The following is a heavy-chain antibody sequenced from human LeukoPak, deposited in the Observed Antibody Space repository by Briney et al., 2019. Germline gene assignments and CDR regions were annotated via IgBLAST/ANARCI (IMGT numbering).Heavy chain of an antibody. J-gene: IGHJ3*02. CDR2: ISYDGSNK. Sequence: GRSLRLSCAASGFTFSSYAMHWVRQAPGKGLEWVAVISYDGSNKYYADSVKGRFTISRDNYKNTLYLQMNSLRAEDTAVYYCARAHIVVVVAAKDDAFDIWGQGTMVTVSS. CDR1: GFTFSSYA. CDR3: ARAHIVVVVAAKDDAFDI. V-gene: IGHV3-30-3*01. D-gene: IGHD2-15*01.